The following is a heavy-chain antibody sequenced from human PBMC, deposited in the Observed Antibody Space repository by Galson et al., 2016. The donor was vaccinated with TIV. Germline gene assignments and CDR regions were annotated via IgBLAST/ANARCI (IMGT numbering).Heavy chain of an antibody. J-gene: IGHJ4*02. V-gene: IGHV3-30-3*01. CDR1: GFTFDSYT. CDR3: TRDGRGNWKYVDYFDY. CDR2: ISHDGNNK. Sequence: SLRLSCAASGFTFDSYTFHWVRQTPGKGLEWVAIISHDGNNKDFADSVKGRFTISRDSSKNTVFLQMNSLRLEDTAVYYCTRDGRGNWKYVDYFDYWGQGTLVTVSS. D-gene: IGHD1-7*01.